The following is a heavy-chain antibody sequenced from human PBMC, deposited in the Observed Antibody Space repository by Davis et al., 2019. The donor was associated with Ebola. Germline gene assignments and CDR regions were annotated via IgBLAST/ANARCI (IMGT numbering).Heavy chain of an antibody. Sequence: PSETLSLTCAVYGGSFSGYYWSWIRQPPGKGLEWIGEIHHSGSTNYNPSLKSRVTISVDTSKNQFSLKLRSVTAADTAVYYCARGAARYSGYDFTYYYYGMDVWGQGTTVTVSS. J-gene: IGHJ6*02. D-gene: IGHD5-12*01. CDR1: GGSFSGYY. CDR2: IHHSGST. V-gene: IGHV4-34*01. CDR3: ARGAARYSGYDFTYYYYGMDV.